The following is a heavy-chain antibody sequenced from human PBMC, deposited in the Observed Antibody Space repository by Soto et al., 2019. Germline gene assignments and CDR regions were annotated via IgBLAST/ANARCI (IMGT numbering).Heavy chain of an antibody. D-gene: IGHD2-21*02. V-gene: IGHV1-8*01. CDR1: GYTFTSYD. CDR2: MNPNSGNT. J-gene: IGHJ3*02. CDR3: VAYCGGDCYSRIYAFDI. Sequence: QVQLVQSGAEVKKPGASVKVSCKASGYTFTSYDINWVRQATGQGLEGMGWMNPNSGNTGYAQKFQGRVTMTRNTSISTAYMELSSLRSEDTAVYYCVAYCGGDCYSRIYAFDIWGQGTMVTVSS.